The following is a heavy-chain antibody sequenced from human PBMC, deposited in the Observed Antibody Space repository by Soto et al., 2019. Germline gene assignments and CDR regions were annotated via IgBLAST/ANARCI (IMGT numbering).Heavy chain of an antibody. J-gene: IGHJ4*02. V-gene: IGHV1-69*01. Sequence: YSVKVSCKASGGPFSSYAISWVRQAPGQGLAWMGGIIPIFGTANYAQKFQGRVTITADESTSTAYMELSSLRSEDTAVYYGARGSVKPDLFDYSGQATMITVAS. D-gene: IGHD1-26*01. CDR3: ARGSVKPDLFDY. CDR1: GGPFSSYA. CDR2: IIPIFGTA.